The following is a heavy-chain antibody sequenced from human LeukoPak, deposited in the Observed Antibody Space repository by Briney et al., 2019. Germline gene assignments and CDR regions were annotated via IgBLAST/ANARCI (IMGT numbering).Heavy chain of an antibody. CDR2: INHSGST. Sequence: SETLSLTCAVYGGSFSGYYWSWIRQPPGKGLEWIGEINHSGSTNYNPSLKSRVTISVDTSKNQFSLKLSSVTAADTAVYYCARGLTSITIFGVVITRGNWFDPWGQGTLVTVSS. J-gene: IGHJ5*02. CDR3: ARGLTSITIFGVVITRGNWFDP. V-gene: IGHV4-34*01. D-gene: IGHD3-3*01. CDR1: GGSFSGYY.